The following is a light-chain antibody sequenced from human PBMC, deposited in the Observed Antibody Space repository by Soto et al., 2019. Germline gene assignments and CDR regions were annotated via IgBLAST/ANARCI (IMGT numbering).Light chain of an antibody. Sequence: DVQMPQSPSSLSASVGARVTITCRASQSVSIYLNWYQQKPGKAPNLLISAASSLQNGVPSRFRGSGSGTDFTLTISGLQPDDFATYYCQQYNDYWTFGQGTKVDIK. J-gene: IGKJ1*01. V-gene: IGKV1-39*01. CDR3: QQYNDYWT. CDR1: QSVSIY. CDR2: AAS.